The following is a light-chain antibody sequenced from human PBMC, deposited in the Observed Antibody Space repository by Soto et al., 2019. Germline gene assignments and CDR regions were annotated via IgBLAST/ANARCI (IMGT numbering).Light chain of an antibody. J-gene: IGLJ1*01. CDR1: SSNIGSNA. CDR2: NNN. CDR3: AAWDDSLREV. V-gene: IGLV1-44*01. Sequence: QSVLTQPPSAFATPGQRFTISCSGSSSNIGSNAVNWYQQLPGTAPKLLIYNNNQRPSGVPDRCSGSKSGTSASLAISGLQSEDEADYYCAAWDDSLREVFGTGTKVTVL.